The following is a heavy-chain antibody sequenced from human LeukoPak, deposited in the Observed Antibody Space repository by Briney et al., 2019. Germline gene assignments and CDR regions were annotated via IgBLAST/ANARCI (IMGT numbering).Heavy chain of an antibody. CDR2: ISYIGST. V-gene: IGHV4-59*08. CDR3: ARRSGTYAFGI. J-gene: IGHJ3*02. CDR1: GAAISNYY. Sequence: SETLSLTCTVSGAAISNYYWSWIRQPPGKGLEWMGYISYIGSTNYSPSLKSRVAISVDTSKNQISLNLHSVTAADTAVFYCARRSGTYAFGIWGQGAMVTVSS. D-gene: IGHD1-26*01.